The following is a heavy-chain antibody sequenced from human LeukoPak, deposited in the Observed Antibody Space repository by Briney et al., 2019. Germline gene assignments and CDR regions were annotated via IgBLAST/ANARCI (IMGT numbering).Heavy chain of an antibody. J-gene: IGHJ4*02. V-gene: IGHV4-39*01. D-gene: IGHD2-2*01. CDR3: ARVDVAVVPSTTFDS. Sequence: SQTLSLTCSVSGASISSRSYYWGWIRQTPGKGLEWIGSINYSGTTYYNPSFKSRVTISVAASKNQFSLRLSSVTSADTAVYYCARVDVAVVPSTTFDSWGQGTLVTVSS. CDR1: GASISSRSYY. CDR2: INYSGTT.